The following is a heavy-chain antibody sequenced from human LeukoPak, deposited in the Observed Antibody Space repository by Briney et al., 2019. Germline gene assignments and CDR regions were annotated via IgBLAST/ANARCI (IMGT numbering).Heavy chain of an antibody. CDR3: ARPPENTYTYTLDY. CDR1: GFTFSSYW. J-gene: IGHJ4*02. D-gene: IGHD3-16*01. CDR2: INSDGSST. Sequence: PGGSLRLSCAASGFTFSSYWMHWVRQAPGKGLVWVSRINSDGSSTSYADSVKGRFTISRDNAKDTLYLQMNSLRAEDTAVYFCARPPENTYTYTLDYWSQGTLVTVSS. V-gene: IGHV3-74*01.